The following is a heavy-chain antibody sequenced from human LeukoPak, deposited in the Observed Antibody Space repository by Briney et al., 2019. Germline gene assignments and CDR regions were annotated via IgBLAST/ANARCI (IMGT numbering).Heavy chain of an antibody. J-gene: IGHJ4*02. CDR3: ARDSYTAPDY. Sequence: PGGSLRLSCAASGFSFSSYWMYWVRQAPGKGLVWVSRIKYDGSVTTYADSVKGRFTISRDNANNRLYLQMNSLRAEDTAVYYCARDSYTAPDYWGQGTLVTASS. CDR1: GFSFSSYW. D-gene: IGHD1-1*01. CDR2: IKYDGSVT. V-gene: IGHV3-74*01.